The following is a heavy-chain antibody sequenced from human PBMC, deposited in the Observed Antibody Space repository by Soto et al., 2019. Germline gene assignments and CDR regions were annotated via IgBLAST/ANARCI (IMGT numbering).Heavy chain of an antibody. CDR1: GAAFTNAW. Sequence: GGSLRLSCAASGAAFTNAWMSWVRQAPGKGLEWVGRTKSKADGGTTDYAAPVQGRFTISRDDSKNMLYLQMNSLKTEDTAMYYCTTYDYIWGSDRIRWAYWGQGTLVTVSS. V-gene: IGHV3-15*01. J-gene: IGHJ4*02. D-gene: IGHD3-16*02. CDR2: TKSKADGGTT. CDR3: TTYDYIWGSDRIRWAY.